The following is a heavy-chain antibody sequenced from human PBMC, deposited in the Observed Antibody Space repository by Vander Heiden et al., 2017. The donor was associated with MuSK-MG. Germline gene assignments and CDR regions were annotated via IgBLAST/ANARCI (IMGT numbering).Heavy chain of an antibody. CDR3: ARGGTYYDG. J-gene: IGHJ4*02. D-gene: IGHD1-26*01. CDR2: ISASSTYI. Sequence: EVQLEESGGGLVKPGGSLRLSVAASRFTFSAYSMNWVRQAPGKGLEWVSSISASSTYIYYADSVKGRFTISRDNAKSSLYLQMNSLRGDDTAVYYCARGGTYYDGWGQGTLVTVSS. V-gene: IGHV3-21*01. CDR1: RFTFSAYS.